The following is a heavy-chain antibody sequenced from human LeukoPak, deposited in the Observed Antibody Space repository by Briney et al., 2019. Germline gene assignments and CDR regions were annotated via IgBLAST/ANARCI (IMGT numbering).Heavy chain of an antibody. D-gene: IGHD3-22*01. CDR2: MNPNSGNT. V-gene: IGHV1-8*03. J-gene: IGHJ5*02. CDR1: GYTFSNYD. CDR3: ARSRRSGYYYRFDP. Sequence: GASVKVSCKASGYTFSNYDINWARQATGQGLEWMGWMNPNSGNTGYAQKFQGRVTITRNTSISTAYMELSSLRSEDTAVYYCARSRRSGYYYRFDPWGQGTLVTVSS.